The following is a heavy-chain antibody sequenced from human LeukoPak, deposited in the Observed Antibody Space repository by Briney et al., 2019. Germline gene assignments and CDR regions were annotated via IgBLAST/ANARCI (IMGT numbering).Heavy chain of an antibody. V-gene: IGHV3-30*02. D-gene: IGHD1-14*01. CDR1: GFTFSSYG. CDR2: IRYDGSSK. J-gene: IGHJ5*02. CDR3: AKDPNRLNWFDP. Sequence: PGGSLRLSCAASGFTFSSYGMHWVRQAPGKGLEWVAFIRYDGSSKYYADSVKGRFTISRDNSKNTLYLQMNSLRAEDTAVYYCAKDPNRLNWFDPWGQGTLVTVSS.